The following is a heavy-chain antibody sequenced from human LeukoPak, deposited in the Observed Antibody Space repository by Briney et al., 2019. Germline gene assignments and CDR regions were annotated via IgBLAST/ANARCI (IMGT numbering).Heavy chain of an antibody. CDR2: ISVGSNYI. CDR1: GYTFSSYS. V-gene: IGHV3-21*01. J-gene: IGHJ4*02. D-gene: IGHD3-22*01. CDR3: ARLRRNSDRSGYYYYYDY. Sequence: GGSLRLSRAASGYTFSSYSINWVRQAPGKGLEWVSSISVGSNYIYYADSVRGRFSISRDDARNPLYLQMDSLRGDDTAVYYCARLRRNSDRSGYYYYYDYWGQGTLVTVSS.